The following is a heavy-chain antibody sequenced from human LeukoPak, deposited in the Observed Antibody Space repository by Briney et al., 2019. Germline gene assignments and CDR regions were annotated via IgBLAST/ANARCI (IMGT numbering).Heavy chain of an antibody. D-gene: IGHD6-19*01. J-gene: IGHJ5*02. Sequence: ASVKVSCKASGYTFTSYGISWVRQAPGQGLEWMGWISVYNDNTKYAQNLPGRVTMTTDTPTSTAYMELRSLRPDDTAVYYCARSRIAVASPIPWFDPWGQGTLVTVSS. CDR3: ARSRIAVASPIPWFDP. V-gene: IGHV1-18*01. CDR1: GYTFTSYG. CDR2: ISVYNDNT.